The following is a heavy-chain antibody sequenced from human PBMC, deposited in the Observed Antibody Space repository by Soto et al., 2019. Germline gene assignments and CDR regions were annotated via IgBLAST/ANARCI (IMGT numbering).Heavy chain of an antibody. CDR3: ARGGALDGTSPPFNH. CDR2: INANSGDT. Sequence: QVQLVQSGAEVKKPGASVRVSCKDSGYTFSGHYMHWIRQAPGQGPEWLGWINANSGDTDRAPKFQDRLTMTRDTSISTAYMELSRLRSDDTAVYYCARGGALDGTSPPFNHWGQGTLVTVSS. V-gene: IGHV1-2*02. CDR1: GYTFSGHY. J-gene: IGHJ4*02. D-gene: IGHD6-19*01.